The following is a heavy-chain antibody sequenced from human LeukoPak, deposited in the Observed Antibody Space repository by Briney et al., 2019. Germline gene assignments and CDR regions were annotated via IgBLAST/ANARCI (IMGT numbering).Heavy chain of an antibody. CDR3: ARLGIQTTPMPWDYYYYGMDV. V-gene: IGHV4-39*01. D-gene: IGHD4-11*01. Sequence: SETLSLTCTVSGGSISSSSYYWGWIRQPPGKGLEWIGSIYYSGSTYYNPSLKSRVTISVDTSKNQFSLKLSSVTAADTAVYYCARLGIQTTPMPWDYYYYGMDVWGQGTTVTVSS. J-gene: IGHJ6*02. CDR2: IYYSGST. CDR1: GGSISSSSYY.